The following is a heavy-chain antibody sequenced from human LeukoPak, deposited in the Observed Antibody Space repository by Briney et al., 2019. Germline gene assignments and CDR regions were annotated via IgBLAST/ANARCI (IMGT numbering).Heavy chain of an antibody. V-gene: IGHV1-8*01. CDR1: GYTFTSHD. Sequence: ASVKVSCKASGYTFTSHDFNWVRQATGQGLEWMGWMNPNNGNTGYAQKFQGRVSMTRGTSISTAYLELSSLRSEDTAVYYCARGGRGGSYWTDYWGQGTLVTVSS. D-gene: IGHD1-26*01. J-gene: IGHJ4*02. CDR2: MNPNNGNT. CDR3: ARGGRGGSYWTDY.